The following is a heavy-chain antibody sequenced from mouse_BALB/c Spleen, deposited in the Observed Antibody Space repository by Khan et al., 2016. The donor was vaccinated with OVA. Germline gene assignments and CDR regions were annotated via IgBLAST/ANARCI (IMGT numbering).Heavy chain of an antibody. Sequence: QVRLQQSGAELAKPGASVKMSCKASGYTFTSYWMHWVKQRPGQGLEWIGYINPSTGYTEYNQKFKDQATLTADKSSSTAYLQLSSLTSEDSAVYYCASHGSRSAWFTYWGQGTLVTVSA. CDR2: INPSTGYT. D-gene: IGHD1-1*01. V-gene: IGHV1-7*01. CDR1: GYTFTSYW. J-gene: IGHJ3*01. CDR3: ASHGSRSAWFTY.